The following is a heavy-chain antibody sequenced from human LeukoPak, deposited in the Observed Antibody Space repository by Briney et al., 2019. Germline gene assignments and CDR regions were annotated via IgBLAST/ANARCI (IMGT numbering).Heavy chain of an antibody. Sequence: PGGSLRLSCAASGFTFSSYGMSWVRQAPGKGLEWVSAISGSGGSTYYADSVKGRFTISRDNSKNTLYLQMNSLRAEDTAVYYCAQGEVWFGEEEAAFDIWGQGTMVTVSS. CDR2: ISGSGGST. D-gene: IGHD3-10*01. J-gene: IGHJ3*02. V-gene: IGHV3-23*01. CDR3: AQGEVWFGEEEAAFDI. CDR1: GFTFSSYG.